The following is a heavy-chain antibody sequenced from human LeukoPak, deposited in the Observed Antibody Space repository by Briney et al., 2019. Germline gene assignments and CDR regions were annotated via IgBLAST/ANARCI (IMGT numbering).Heavy chain of an antibody. Sequence: SETLSLTCTVSGGSISSSSYYWGWIRQPPGKGLEWIGYIYYSGSTNYNPSLKSRVTISVDTSKNQFSLKLSSVTAADTAVYYCARVVQDDYGDYVWGPDAFDIWGQGTMVTVSS. V-gene: IGHV4-61*05. CDR1: GGSISSSSYY. CDR3: ARVVQDDYGDYVWGPDAFDI. J-gene: IGHJ3*02. CDR2: IYYSGST. D-gene: IGHD4-17*01.